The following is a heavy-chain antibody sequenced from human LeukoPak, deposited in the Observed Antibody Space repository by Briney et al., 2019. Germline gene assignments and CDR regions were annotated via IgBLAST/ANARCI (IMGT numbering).Heavy chain of an antibody. D-gene: IGHD6-19*01. CDR3: AKDSSSSGWASTTDY. Sequence: GGSLRLSCAASGFTFTDYAMSSVRQVPGKGLEWVSTISSSGHRTYYTDSVTGRFTVSRDNSESTVCLQMNSLRAEDTAIYNCAKDSSSSGWASTTDYWGQGTLVTVSS. CDR2: ISSSGHRT. V-gene: IGHV3-23*01. J-gene: IGHJ4*02. CDR1: GFTFTDYA.